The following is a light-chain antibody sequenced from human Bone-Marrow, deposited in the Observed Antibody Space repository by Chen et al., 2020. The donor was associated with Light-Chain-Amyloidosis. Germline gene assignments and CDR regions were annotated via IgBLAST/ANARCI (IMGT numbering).Light chain of an antibody. CDR1: DLPTKY. V-gene: IGLV3-25*03. CDR3: QSADSSGTYEVI. J-gene: IGLJ2*01. Sequence: SYELTQPPSVSVSPGQTARITCSGDDLPTKYAYWYQQKPGQAPVRGIPRDTERPSGISERFAGSSSGTTATLTISGVQAEDEADYHCQSADSSGTYEVIFGGGTKLTVL. CDR2: RDT.